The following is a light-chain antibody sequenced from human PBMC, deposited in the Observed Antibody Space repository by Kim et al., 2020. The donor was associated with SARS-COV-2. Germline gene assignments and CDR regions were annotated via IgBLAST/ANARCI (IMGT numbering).Light chain of an antibody. Sequence: ASVGDRVSSTCRASQDIRNDLGWYQQNPGRVPKRLIYGASSLQSGVPSRFSGSGSGTEFTLTISSVQPEDFATYFCLQHSTYPITFGQGTRLEIK. V-gene: IGKV1-17*01. CDR2: GAS. J-gene: IGKJ5*01. CDR3: LQHSTYPIT. CDR1: QDIRND.